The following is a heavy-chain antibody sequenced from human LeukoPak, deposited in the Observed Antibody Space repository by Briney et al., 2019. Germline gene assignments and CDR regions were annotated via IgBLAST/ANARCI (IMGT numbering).Heavy chain of an antibody. CDR2: VYYTGST. J-gene: IGHJ4*02. CDR1: GGSISSSSFH. Sequence: SETLSLTCTVSGGSISSSSFHWTWIRQPPGKGLEWIGSVYYTGSTYHSPSLKSRVTISADTSKNQFSLRLSSVTAADTAVYYCARWSYGSYDYWGQGTLVTVSS. CDR3: ARWSYGSYDY. D-gene: IGHD1-26*01. V-gene: IGHV4-39*01.